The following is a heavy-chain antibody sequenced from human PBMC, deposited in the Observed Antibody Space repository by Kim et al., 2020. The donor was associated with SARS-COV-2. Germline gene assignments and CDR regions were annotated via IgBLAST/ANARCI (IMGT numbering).Heavy chain of an antibody. Sequence: SVKVSCKASGVTFSSYAISWVRQAPGQGLEWMGGIIPIFGTANYAQQFQGRVTITADESTSTAYMELSSLRSEDTAVYYCASGDYDFWSGYYNPDYYYYYGMDGWGQGTTVSVSS. CDR2: IIPIFGTA. CDR3: ASGDYDFWSGYYNPDYYYYYGMDG. CDR1: GVTFSSYA. V-gene: IGHV1-69*13. J-gene: IGHJ6*02. D-gene: IGHD3-3*01.